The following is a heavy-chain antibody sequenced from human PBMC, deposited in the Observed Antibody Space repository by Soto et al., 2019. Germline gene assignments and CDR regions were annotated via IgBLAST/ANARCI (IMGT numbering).Heavy chain of an antibody. CDR1: GGTFSSYT. J-gene: IGHJ6*02. V-gene: IGHV1-69*02. CDR2: IIPILGIA. CDR3: ARGRGSSGWYGGDYYYGMDV. D-gene: IGHD6-19*01. Sequence: QVQLVQSGAEVKKPGSSVKVSCKASGGTFSSYTISWVRQAPGQGLEWMGRIIPILGIANYAQKFQGRVTITEDKSTSTAYMELSSLRSEDTAVYYCARGRGSSGWYGGDYYYGMDVWGQGTTVTVSS.